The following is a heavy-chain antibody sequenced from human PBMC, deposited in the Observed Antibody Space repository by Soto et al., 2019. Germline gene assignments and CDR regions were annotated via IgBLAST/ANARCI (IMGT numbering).Heavy chain of an antibody. Sequence: EVQLVESGGGLIQPGGSLRLSCAASGFTVSSNYMSWVRQAPGKGLEWVSVIYSGGSTYYADSVKGRFTISRDNSKNTVHLQMNSLRAEYTAVYYCAREWERPNYCGMDVWGQGTTVTVSS. CDR1: GFTVSSNY. CDR3: AREWERPNYCGMDV. CDR2: IYSGGST. D-gene: IGHD1-26*01. J-gene: IGHJ6*02. V-gene: IGHV3-53*01.